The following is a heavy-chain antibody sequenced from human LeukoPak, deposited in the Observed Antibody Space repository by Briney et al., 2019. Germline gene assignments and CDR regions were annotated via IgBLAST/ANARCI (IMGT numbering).Heavy chain of an antibody. Sequence: SVKVSCKASGGTFISYAISWVRQAPGQGLEWMGGIIPIIGTANYAQKFQGRVTITTDESTSTAYMELSSLRSEDTAVYYCVRDFEVPAAAPDYYYFYYMDVWGTGTTVTVSS. CDR2: IIPIIGTA. CDR3: VRDFEVPAAAPDYYYFYYMDV. V-gene: IGHV1-69*05. J-gene: IGHJ6*03. D-gene: IGHD2-2*01. CDR1: GGTFISYA.